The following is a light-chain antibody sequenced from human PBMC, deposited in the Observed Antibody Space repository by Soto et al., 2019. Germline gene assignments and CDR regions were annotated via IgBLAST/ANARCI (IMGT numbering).Light chain of an antibody. CDR3: TSYTSSSTQV. CDR2: EVT. V-gene: IGLV2-14*01. CDR1: SSDVGGYDY. J-gene: IGLJ1*01. Sequence: QSVLTQPASVSGSPGQSITISCTGTSSDVGGYDYVSWYQQHPCTAPRLIIFEVTNRPSGVSNRFSGSKSGNTASLTISGLQAEDEADYYCTSYTSSSTQVFGTGTKVTVL.